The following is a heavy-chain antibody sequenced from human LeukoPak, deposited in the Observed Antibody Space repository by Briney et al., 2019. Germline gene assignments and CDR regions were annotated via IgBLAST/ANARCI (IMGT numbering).Heavy chain of an antibody. CDR1: GGTFSSYA. CDR3: ARGSYYDSSGYNLFFDY. J-gene: IGHJ4*02. CDR2: IIPILGIA. V-gene: IGHV1-69*04. D-gene: IGHD3-22*01. Sequence: ASVKVSCRASGGTFSSYAISWVRQAPGQGREGMGRIIPILGIANYAQKFQGRVTITAYKSTSTAYMELSSLRSEDTAVYYCARGSYYDSSGYNLFFDYWGQGTLVTVSS.